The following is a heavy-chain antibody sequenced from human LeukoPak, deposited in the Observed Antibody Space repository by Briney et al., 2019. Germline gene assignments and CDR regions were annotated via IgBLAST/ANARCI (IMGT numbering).Heavy chain of an antibody. CDR3: ARIAMAGRLYDAFDI. V-gene: IGHV4-59*01. D-gene: IGHD6-19*01. J-gene: IGHJ3*02. CDR1: GGSINKYY. CDR2: VHDSAGT. Sequence: PSETLSLTCTVSGGSINKYYWSWIRQSPGKGLEWLGYVHDSAGTIYNPSLKSRVTISVGTSKTQFSLKVTSVTTADTAVYFCARIAMAGRLYDAFDIWGQGTMVTVSS.